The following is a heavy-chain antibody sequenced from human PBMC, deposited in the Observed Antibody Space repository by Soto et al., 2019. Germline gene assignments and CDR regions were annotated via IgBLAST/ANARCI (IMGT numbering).Heavy chain of an antibody. CDR2: IGVYHTQT. V-gene: IGHV1-18*04. J-gene: IGHJ4*02. Sequence: QIQMVQSGAEIKEPGASVKVSCKTSGYFFTDYGIDWVRQAPGQGLQWMGWIGVYHTQTKYTPQFQGRVTINSDTSTRTVYMELRSLRSDDTATYYCVIHDRTISLDHWGPGTRITVSS. CDR1: GYFFTDYG. CDR3: VIHDRTISLDH. D-gene: IGHD3-22*01.